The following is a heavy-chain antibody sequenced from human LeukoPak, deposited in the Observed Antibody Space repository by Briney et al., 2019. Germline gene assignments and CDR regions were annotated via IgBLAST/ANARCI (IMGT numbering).Heavy chain of an antibody. V-gene: IGHV1-2*02. CDR3: ARGPPMYSYGSSAYHYDYFEF. J-gene: IGHJ4*02. Sequence: ASVKVSCKASGYTFTCYYMHWVRQAPGQGLEGMGWINPNSGGTNHAQKFQGRVTMTRDTSISTAYMELSRLRSDDTAVYYCARGPPMYSYGSSAYHYDYFEFWGQGTLVTVSS. D-gene: IGHD3-22*01. CDR2: INPNSGGT. CDR1: GYTFTCYY.